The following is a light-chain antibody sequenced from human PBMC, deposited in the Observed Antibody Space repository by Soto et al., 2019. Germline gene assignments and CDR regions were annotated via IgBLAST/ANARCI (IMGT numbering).Light chain of an antibody. CDR1: QNVRGY. V-gene: IGKV3-11*01. J-gene: IGKJ1*01. Sequence: EILATQSPATLSLSPGERATLSCRASQNVRGYLAWYQQKPGQAPRLLIYNASNTATGIPARFSGSGSGTDFTVTISSLEPEDSAVYYCQQKLGGHKFAQGTEVDSK. CDR2: NAS. CDR3: QQKLGGHK.